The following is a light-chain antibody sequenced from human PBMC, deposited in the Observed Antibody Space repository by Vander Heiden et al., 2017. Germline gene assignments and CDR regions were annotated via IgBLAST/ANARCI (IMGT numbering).Light chain of an antibody. CDR3: QQYGDSHPYN. J-gene: IGKJ2*01. Sequence: EVVLSPPPGPLLLSSGERATLPCRASQRVSGSYLAWYQHKPGQAPRLLISGASSRATGIPDRFSGSGSGTDFALTISGLEAEDSAVYYCQQYGDSHPYNFGQGTKLEIK. CDR2: GAS. V-gene: IGKV3-20*01. CDR1: QRVSGSY.